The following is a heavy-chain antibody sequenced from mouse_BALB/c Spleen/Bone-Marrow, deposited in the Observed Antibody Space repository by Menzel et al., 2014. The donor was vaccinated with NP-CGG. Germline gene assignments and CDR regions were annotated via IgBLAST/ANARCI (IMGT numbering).Heavy chain of an antibody. V-gene: IGHV5-6-3*01. Sequence: EVHLVETGGGLAQPGGSLKLSCATSGFTFSSYGMSWVRQNPDKRLEMVATINSNSGRTYYPDSVKGRFTISRDNAKNTLYLQMSSLKSEDTAMYYGARDYYGSSDYWGQGTTLTVAS. J-gene: IGHJ2*01. CDR2: INSNSGRT. CDR1: GFTFSSYG. CDR3: ARDYYGSSDY. D-gene: IGHD1-1*01.